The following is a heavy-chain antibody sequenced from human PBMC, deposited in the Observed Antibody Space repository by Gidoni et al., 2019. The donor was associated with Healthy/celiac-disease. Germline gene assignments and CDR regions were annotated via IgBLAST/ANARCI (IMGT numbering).Heavy chain of an antibody. CDR3: ARSRLDWYFDL. CDR1: GFTFSSYD. D-gene: IGHD6-19*01. V-gene: IGHV3-13*01. J-gene: IGHJ2*01. CDR2: IGTAGDT. Sequence: EVQLVESGGGLVQPGGSLRLSCAASGFTFSSYDMHWVRQATGKGLEWVSAIGTAGDTYYPGSVKVRFTISRENAKNSLYLQMNSLRAGDTAVYYCARSRLDWYFDLWGRGTLVTVSS.